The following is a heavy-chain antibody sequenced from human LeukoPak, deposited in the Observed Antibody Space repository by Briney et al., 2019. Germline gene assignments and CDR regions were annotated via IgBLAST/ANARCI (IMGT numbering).Heavy chain of an antibody. D-gene: IGHD4-17*01. CDR1: GFTFSSYA. CDR2: ISGSGGGT. J-gene: IGHJ5*02. CDR3: ARDGTVTAGPFDP. V-gene: IGHV3-23*01. Sequence: GGSLRLSCAASGFTFSSYAMSWVRQAPEKGLEWVSTISGSGGGTYYADSVKGRLTISRDNSKNTLYLQMNSLTAEDTAVYYCARDGTVTAGPFDPWGGGTLVTVSS.